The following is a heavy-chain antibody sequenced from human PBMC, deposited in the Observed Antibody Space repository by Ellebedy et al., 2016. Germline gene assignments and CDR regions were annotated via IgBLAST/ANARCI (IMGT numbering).Heavy chain of an antibody. D-gene: IGHD2-2*01. CDR3: ARAGSQLLRDGAFDI. J-gene: IGHJ3*02. Sequence: GGSLRLSXAASGFTFDDYAMHWVRQATGKGLEWVSAIGTAGDTYYPGSVKGRFTISRENAKNSLYLQMNSLRAGDTAVYYCARAGSQLLRDGAFDIWGQGTMVTVSS. CDR2: IGTAGDT. CDR1: GFTFDDYA. V-gene: IGHV3-13*01.